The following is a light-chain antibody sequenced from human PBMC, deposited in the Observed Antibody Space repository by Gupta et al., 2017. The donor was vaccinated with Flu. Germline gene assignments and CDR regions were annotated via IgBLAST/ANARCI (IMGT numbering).Light chain of an antibody. CDR3: SSYTTSSTLV. V-gene: IGLV2-14*01. J-gene: IGLJ2*01. CDR1: SSDVGAYNY. Sequence: TSSDVGAYNYVSWYQQHPGKAPKLMIYEVSDRPSGVSNRFSGSKSGNTASLTISGPQAEDEADYYCSSYTTSSTLVFGGGTKLTVL. CDR2: EVS.